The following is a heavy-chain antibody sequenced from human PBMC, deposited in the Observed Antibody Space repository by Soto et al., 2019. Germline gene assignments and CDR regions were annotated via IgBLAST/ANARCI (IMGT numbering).Heavy chain of an antibody. CDR1: GFTFSHAW. CDR3: TKDSRGVGDIILFRRKWGLIDY. V-gene: IGHV3-15*01. Sequence: PGRSLRLSCAASGFTFSHAWMTWVRQAPGKGLEWVGRIKSKADGGTTDYAAPVKGRFTISRDDSKNTLYLQMNSLKVEDTAVYYCTKDSRGVGDIILFRRKWGLIDYCGQGSLVTVSS. J-gene: IGHJ4*02. CDR2: IKSKADGGTT. D-gene: IGHD3-10*01.